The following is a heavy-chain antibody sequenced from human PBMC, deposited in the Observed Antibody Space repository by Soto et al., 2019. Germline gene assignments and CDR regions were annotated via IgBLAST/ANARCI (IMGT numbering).Heavy chain of an antibody. CDR2: IIPFFHAA. J-gene: IGHJ6*02. CDR3: ARDLISNYHYYGMDV. Sequence: QVQLVQSGAEVKKPGSSVXVXXKASADTFSSSAFSWVRQAPGQGLEWMGGIIPFFHAANYAQRFQGRVTITADESTSTVYMELSSLRSEDTALYYCARDLISNYHYYGMDVWGQGTTVTVSS. V-gene: IGHV1-69*01. CDR1: ADTFSSSA.